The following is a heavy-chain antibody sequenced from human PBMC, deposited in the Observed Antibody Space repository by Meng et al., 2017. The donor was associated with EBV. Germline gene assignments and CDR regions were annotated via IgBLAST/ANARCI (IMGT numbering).Heavy chain of an antibody. Sequence: KLGCPWEISCKSSGGPFSYSAICWVRQAPGQVLEWLGGFLPRLGAPNYAQKFHGRVKITADESTSTHYMDLSSLRSEDTAIYYCASESGRGYTPDYWGQGTLVTVSS. J-gene: IGHJ4*02. V-gene: IGHV1-69*01. CDR1: GGPFSYSA. D-gene: IGHD3-10*01. CDR3: ASESGRGYTPDY. CDR2: FLPRLGAP.